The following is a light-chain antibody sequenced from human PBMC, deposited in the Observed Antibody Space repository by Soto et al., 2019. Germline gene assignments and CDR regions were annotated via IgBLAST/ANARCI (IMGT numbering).Light chain of an antibody. V-gene: IGKV3-15*01. CDR1: QSVSYN. J-gene: IGKJ4*01. Sequence: EIVMTQSPATLSVSPGVRATLSCRASQSVSYNLAWYQQKPGQGPRLLIYGAFTRATGIPARFSGSGSGTEFTLTISSLQSEDFAVYYCQQYKNWPPLTFGGGTKVEIK. CDR2: GAF. CDR3: QQYKNWPPLT.